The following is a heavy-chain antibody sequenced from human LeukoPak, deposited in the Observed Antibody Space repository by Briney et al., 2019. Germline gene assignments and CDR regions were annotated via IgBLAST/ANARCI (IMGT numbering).Heavy chain of an antibody. CDR2: INSDGINT. V-gene: IGHV3-74*01. CDR3: ARVGLTGQQLVWYDYYYYMDV. J-gene: IGHJ6*03. D-gene: IGHD6-13*01. Sequence: GGSLRLSCAASGFTFSNYWMHWVRQAPRKGLVWVSRINSDGINTSYADSVKGRFTISRDNAKNSLYLQMNSLRAEDTAVYYCARVGLTGQQLVWYDYYYYMDVWGKGTTVTISS. CDR1: GFTFSNYW.